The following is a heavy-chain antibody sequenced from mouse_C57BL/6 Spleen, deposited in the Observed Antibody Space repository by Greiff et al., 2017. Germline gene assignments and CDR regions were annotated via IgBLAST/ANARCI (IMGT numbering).Heavy chain of an antibody. D-gene: IGHD1-1*01. CDR1: GYTFTNYW. Sequence: QVQLQQSGAELVRPGTSVKMSCKASGYTFTNYWIGWAKQRPGHGLEWIGDIYPGGGYTNYNEKFKGKATLTADKSSSTAYMQFSSLTSEDSAIYYCARWDYGSSHAMDYWGQGTSVTVSS. CDR3: ARWDYGSSHAMDY. V-gene: IGHV1-63*01. CDR2: IYPGGGYT. J-gene: IGHJ4*01.